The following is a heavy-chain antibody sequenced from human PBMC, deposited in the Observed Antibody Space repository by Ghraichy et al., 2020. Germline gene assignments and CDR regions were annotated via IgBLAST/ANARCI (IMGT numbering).Heavy chain of an antibody. V-gene: IGHV4-39*01. CDR3: ATGTGGYGEYYFDY. J-gene: IGHJ4*02. CDR2: IYYSGST. D-gene: IGHD5-18*01. Sequence: SETLSLTCTVSGGSISSSSYYWGWIRQPPGKGLEWIGSIYYSGSTYYNPSLKSRVTISVDTSKNQFSLKLSSVTAADTAVYYCATGTGGYGEYYFDYWGQGTLVTVSS. CDR1: GGSISSSSYY.